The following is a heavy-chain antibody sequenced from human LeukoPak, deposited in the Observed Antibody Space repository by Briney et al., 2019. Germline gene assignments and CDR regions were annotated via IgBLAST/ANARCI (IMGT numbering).Heavy chain of an antibody. CDR3: ARERCLGRPAFDY. V-gene: IGHV3-66*01. CDR2: IYSGGST. J-gene: IGHJ4*02. CDR1: GFTVSSNY. D-gene: IGHD3-16*01. Sequence: GGSLRLSCAASGFTVSSNYMSWVRQAPGKGLEWVSVIYSGGSTYYADSVKGRFTISRDNSKNTLYLQMNSLRAEDTAVYYCARERCLGRPAFDYWGQGTLVTVSS.